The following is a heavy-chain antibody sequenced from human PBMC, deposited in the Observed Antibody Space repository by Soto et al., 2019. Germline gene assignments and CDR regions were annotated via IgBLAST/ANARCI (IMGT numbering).Heavy chain of an antibody. D-gene: IGHD4-17*01. J-gene: IGHJ4*02. Sequence: QVQLVESGGGVVQPGRSLRLSCAASGFTFSSYGMHWVRQAPGKGLEWVAVIWYDGSNKYYADSVKGRFTISRDNSKNTRYLQMNSLRAEDTAVYYCAREPYGDAFDYWGQGTLVTVSS. CDR2: IWYDGSNK. V-gene: IGHV3-33*01. CDR1: GFTFSSYG. CDR3: AREPYGDAFDY.